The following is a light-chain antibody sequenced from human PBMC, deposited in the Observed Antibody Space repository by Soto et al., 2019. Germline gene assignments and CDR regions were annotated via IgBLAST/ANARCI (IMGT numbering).Light chain of an antibody. Sequence: DIQMTQSPSTLSGSVGVRVTITCRASQTISSCLAWYQQKPGKAPKLLIYKASTFKSGVPSMFSGSGSRTDFSLNISSLQPDDFATYYCQHYNCYSEAFGQGTKVELK. CDR3: QHYNCYSEA. V-gene: IGKV1-5*03. CDR1: QTISSC. J-gene: IGKJ1*01. CDR2: KAS.